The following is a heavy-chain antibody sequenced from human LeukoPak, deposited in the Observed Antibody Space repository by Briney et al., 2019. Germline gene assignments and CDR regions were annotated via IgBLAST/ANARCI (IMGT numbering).Heavy chain of an antibody. CDR2: INHSGST. Sequence: SETLSLTCTVSGGSISSYYWSWIRQPPGKGLEWIGEINHSGSTNYNPSLKSRVTISVDTSKNQFSLKLSSVTAADTAVYYCARVGPAHYYYYMDVWGKGTTVTVSS. CDR3: ARVGPAHYYYYMDV. J-gene: IGHJ6*03. V-gene: IGHV4-34*01. CDR1: GGSISSYY. D-gene: IGHD3-16*01.